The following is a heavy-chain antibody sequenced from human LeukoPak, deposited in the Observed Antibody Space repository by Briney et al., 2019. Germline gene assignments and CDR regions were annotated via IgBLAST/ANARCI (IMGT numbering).Heavy chain of an antibody. Sequence: GGSLRLSCAASGFTFSSYGMHWVRQAPGKGLKWVAVISYDGSNKYYADSVKGRFTISRDNSKNTLYLQMNSLRAEDTAVYYCARDHYDFWSGYGNGYYYMDVWGKGTTVTVSS. CDR3: ARDHYDFWSGYGNGYYYMDV. CDR2: ISYDGSNK. J-gene: IGHJ6*03. V-gene: IGHV3-30*03. D-gene: IGHD3-3*01. CDR1: GFTFSSYG.